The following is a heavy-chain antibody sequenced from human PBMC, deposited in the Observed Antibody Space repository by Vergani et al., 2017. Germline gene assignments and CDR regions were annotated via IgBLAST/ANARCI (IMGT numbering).Heavy chain of an antibody. V-gene: IGHV3-15*01. CDR1: GITLKNAW. Sequence: EAQVVESGGGLIKPGGSLRLSCVVSGITLKNAWINWVRQAPGKGLEWIGRIRSKNDGGTADYAAPLKGRFTISRDDSKDSAFLLVNNLKTEDTAVYFCYTDYHDYWGQGTLVTVSS. CDR3: YTDYHDY. CDR2: IRSKNDGGTA. J-gene: IGHJ4*02. D-gene: IGHD2-2*02.